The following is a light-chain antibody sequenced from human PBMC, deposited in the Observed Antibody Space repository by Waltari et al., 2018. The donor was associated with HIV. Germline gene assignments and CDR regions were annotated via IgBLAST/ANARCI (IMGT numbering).Light chain of an antibody. J-gene: IGLJ2*01. CDR1: SSNVGSNY. CDR2: RNQ. V-gene: IGLV1-47*01. CDR3: AAWDDSLSGVV. Sequence: QSVLTQPPSASGTPGQRVTISCSGSSSNVGSNYVYWYQQHPGTAPKLLISRNQQRPSGVPDRFSGSKSGTSASLAISGLRSEDEADYYCAAWDDSLSGVVFGGGTKLTVL.